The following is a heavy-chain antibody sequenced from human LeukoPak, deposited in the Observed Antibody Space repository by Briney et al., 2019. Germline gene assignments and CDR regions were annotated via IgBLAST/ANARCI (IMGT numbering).Heavy chain of an antibody. CDR2: IYYSGST. CDR3: ARLRAAAVNYFYYYYMDV. V-gene: IGHV4-59*08. J-gene: IGHJ6*03. CDR1: GGSISSYY. Sequence: SETLSLTCTVSGGSISSYYWSWIRQPPGKGLEWIGYIYYSGSTNNNPSLKSRVTISVDTSKNQFSLKLSSVIAADTAVYYCARLRAAAVNYFYYYYMDVWGKGTTVTVSS. D-gene: IGHD6-13*01.